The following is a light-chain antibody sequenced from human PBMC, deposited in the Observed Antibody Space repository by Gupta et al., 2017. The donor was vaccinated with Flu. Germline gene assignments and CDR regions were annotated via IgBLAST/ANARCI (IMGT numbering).Light chain of an antibody. CDR3: QQRNHWPLT. V-gene: IGKV3-15*01. Sequence: PGTLSVSPGERATLACRASQSLSRNLAWYQQRPGQSPRLLISGASTRATGVPARFSGSGSGTDFTLTISRLQPEDFAVYSCQQRNHWPLTFGGGTKVEIK. J-gene: IGKJ4*01. CDR1: QSLSRN. CDR2: GAS.